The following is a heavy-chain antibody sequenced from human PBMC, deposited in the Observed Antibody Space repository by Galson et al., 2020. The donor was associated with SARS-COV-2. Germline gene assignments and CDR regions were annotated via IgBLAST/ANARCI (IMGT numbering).Heavy chain of an antibody. CDR1: GFTFSSYG. D-gene: IGHD1-26*01. V-gene: IGHV3-30*18. J-gene: IGHJ6*02. CDR2: ISYDGSNK. Sequence: GESLKISCAASGFTFSSYGMHWVRQAPGKGLEWVAVISYDGSNKYYADSVKGRFTISRDNSKNTLYLQMNSLRAEDTAVYYCAKEISWELRLCYYYGMDVWGQGTTFTVSS. CDR3: AKEISWELRLCYYYGMDV.